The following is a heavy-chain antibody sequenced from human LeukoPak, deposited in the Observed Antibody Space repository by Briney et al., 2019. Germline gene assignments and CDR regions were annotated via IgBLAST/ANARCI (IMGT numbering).Heavy chain of an antibody. J-gene: IGHJ4*02. Sequence: GGSLRLSCAASGFTFSNYPMNWVRQAPGKGLEWVSYIGSGGSPIYYTDSVRGRFSISRDNAKNSLYLQMSSLRAEDTAVYYCARDNSGPFDYWGQGTLVTVSS. CDR2: IGSGGSPI. V-gene: IGHV3-48*03. CDR3: ARDNSGPFDY. CDR1: GFTFSNYP. D-gene: IGHD1-26*01.